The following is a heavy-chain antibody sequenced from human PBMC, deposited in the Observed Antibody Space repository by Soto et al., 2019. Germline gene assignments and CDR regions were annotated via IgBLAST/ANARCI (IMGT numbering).Heavy chain of an antibody. D-gene: IGHD2-2*01. CDR3: AKKGKNAFGHSYMDV. Sequence: PGGSLRLSCAASGFTFSSYPVYWVRQAPGKGLEWVSSIGAAGDITYYADSVRGRFTISRDNSKDTLYLQMNSLRAEDTALYYCAKKGKNAFGHSYMDVWGKGTTVTVSS. V-gene: IGHV3-23*01. J-gene: IGHJ6*03. CDR2: IGAAGDIT. CDR1: GFTFSSYP.